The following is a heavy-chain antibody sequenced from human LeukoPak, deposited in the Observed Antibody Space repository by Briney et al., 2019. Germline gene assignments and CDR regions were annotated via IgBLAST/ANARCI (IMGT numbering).Heavy chain of an antibody. CDR2: INHSGST. J-gene: IGHJ5*02. Sequence: SETLSLTCAVYGGSFSGYHWSWIRQPPGKGLEWIGEINHSGSTNYNPSLKSRVTISVDTSKNQFSLKLSSVTAADTAVYYCARGGVSYDYVWGSYRYLSWFDPWGQGTLVTVSS. V-gene: IGHV4-34*01. CDR1: GGSFSGYH. D-gene: IGHD3-16*02. CDR3: ARGGVSYDYVWGSYRYLSWFDP.